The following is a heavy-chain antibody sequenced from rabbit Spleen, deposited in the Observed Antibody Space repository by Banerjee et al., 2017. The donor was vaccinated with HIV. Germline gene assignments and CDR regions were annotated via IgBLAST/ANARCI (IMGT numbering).Heavy chain of an antibody. CDR1: GFSFSSNYY. CDR3: ARNLFITANGVAF. CDR2: IYTSSGGT. V-gene: IGHV1S40*01. J-gene: IGHJ4*02. D-gene: IGHD1-1*01. Sequence: QSLEESGGDLVKPGASLTLTCTASGFSFSSNYYMCWVRQAPGKGLELIACIYTSSGGTYYANWAKGRFTISKASSTTVTLQMTSLTAADTATYFCARNLFITANGVAFWGPGTLVTVS.